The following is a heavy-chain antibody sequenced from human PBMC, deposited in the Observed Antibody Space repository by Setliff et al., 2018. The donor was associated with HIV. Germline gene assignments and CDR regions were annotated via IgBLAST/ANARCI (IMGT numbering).Heavy chain of an antibody. J-gene: IGHJ4*02. CDR1: GYTLTELS. Sequence: GASVKVSCKVSGYTLTELSMHWVRQAPGKGLEWMGGFDPEDGETIYAQKFQGRVTMTEDTSTDTAYMALRSLRSDDTAVYYCAREESTEDYGSGSYGPTFPPPLIYWGQGTLVTVSS. CDR3: AREESTEDYGSGSYGPTFPPPLIY. CDR2: FDPEDGET. D-gene: IGHD3-10*01. V-gene: IGHV1-24*01.